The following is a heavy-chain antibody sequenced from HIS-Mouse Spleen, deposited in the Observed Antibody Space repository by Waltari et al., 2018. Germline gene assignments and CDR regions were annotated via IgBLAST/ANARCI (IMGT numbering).Heavy chain of an antibody. CDR3: ASHHIAALDY. D-gene: IGHD6-6*01. Sequence: QVQLVESGGGVVQPGRSLRPSCAAVGFSLRSYARNWVRKAPGKGLEWVAVITYDGSNKYYADSVKSRFTISRDNSKNTLYLQMNSLRAEDTAVYYCASHHIAALDYWGQGTLVTVSS. CDR2: ITYDGSNK. J-gene: IGHJ4*02. CDR1: GFSLRSYA. V-gene: IGHV3-30-3*01.